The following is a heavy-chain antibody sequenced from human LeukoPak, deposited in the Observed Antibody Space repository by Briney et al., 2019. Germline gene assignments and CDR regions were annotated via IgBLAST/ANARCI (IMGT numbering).Heavy chain of an antibody. CDR3: ARWPRIVGATFPLDY. CDR1: GYTFTGYS. V-gene: IGHV1-2*02. J-gene: IGHJ4*02. Sequence: GASVKVSCKASGYTFTGYSMHWVRQAPGQGLEWMGWINPNSGGTNYAQKFQGRVTMTRDTSISTTYMELSRLRSDDTAVYYCARWPRIVGATFPLDYWGQGTLVTVSS. CDR2: INPNSGGT. D-gene: IGHD1-26*01.